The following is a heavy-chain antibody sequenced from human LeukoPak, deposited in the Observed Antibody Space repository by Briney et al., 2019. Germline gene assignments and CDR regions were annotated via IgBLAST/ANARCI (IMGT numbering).Heavy chain of an antibody. Sequence: SVKVSCKASGYTFTSYGISWVRQAPGQGLEWMGGIIPIFGTANYAQKFQGRVTITADESTSTAYMELSSLRSEDTAVYYCARDHAAMVPGDYWGQGTLVTVSS. CDR2: IIPIFGTA. D-gene: IGHD3-10*01. J-gene: IGHJ4*02. CDR3: ARDHAAMVPGDY. CDR1: GYTFTSYG. V-gene: IGHV1-69*13.